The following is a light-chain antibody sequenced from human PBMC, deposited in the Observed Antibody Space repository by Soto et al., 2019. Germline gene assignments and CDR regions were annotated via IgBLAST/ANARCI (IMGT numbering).Light chain of an antibody. CDR2: DAS. CDR3: QQRSNWPL. Sequence: EIVLAQSPATLSLSPGERATLSCRASQRVSSYLAWYQQKPGQAPRRLIYDASNRATGIPARFSGSGSGTDFTLTISSLEPEDFAVYYCQQRSNWPLFGQGTKLEIK. CDR1: QRVSSY. V-gene: IGKV3-11*01. J-gene: IGKJ2*01.